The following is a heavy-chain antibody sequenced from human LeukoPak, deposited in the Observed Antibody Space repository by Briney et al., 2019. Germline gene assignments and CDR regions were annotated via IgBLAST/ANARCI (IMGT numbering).Heavy chain of an antibody. V-gene: IGHV4-59*01. J-gene: IGHJ5*02. CDR1: GGSISSYC. Sequence: PSETLSLTCTVSGGSISSYCWSWIRQPPGKGLEWIGYIYYSGSTNYNPSLKSRVTISVDTSKNQFSLKLSSVTAADTAVYYCARHITGDYNWFDPWGQGTLVTVSS. CDR3: ARHITGDYNWFDP. D-gene: IGHD1-20*01. CDR2: IYYSGST.